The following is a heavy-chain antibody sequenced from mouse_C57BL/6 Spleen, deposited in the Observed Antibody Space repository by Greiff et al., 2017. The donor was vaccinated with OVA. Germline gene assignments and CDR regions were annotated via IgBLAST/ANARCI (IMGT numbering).Heavy chain of an antibody. J-gene: IGHJ3*01. CDR3: ARDRDYSNYEAWFAY. D-gene: IGHD2-5*01. Sequence: EVQLVESGGGLVKPGGSLKLSCAASGFTFSSYAMSWVRQTPEKRLEWVATISDGGSYTYYPDNVKGRFTISRDNAKNNLYLQMSHLKSEDTAMYYCARDRDYSNYEAWFAYWGQGTLVTVSA. V-gene: IGHV5-4*01. CDR1: GFTFSSYA. CDR2: ISDGGSYT.